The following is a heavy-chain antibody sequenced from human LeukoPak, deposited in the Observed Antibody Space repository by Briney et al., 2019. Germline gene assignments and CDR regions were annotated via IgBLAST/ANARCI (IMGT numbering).Heavy chain of an antibody. Sequence: PSETLSLTCTVSGGSISSNSYYWGWIRQPPGKGLEWIGYIYYSGSTNYNPSLKSRVTISIDTSKNQFSLKLSSVTAADTAVYYCARGGSRITMVRGVIIPPLDLWGRGTLVTVSS. D-gene: IGHD3-10*01. V-gene: IGHV4-61*05. CDR1: GGSISSNSYY. CDR3: ARGGSRITMVRGVIIPPLDL. J-gene: IGHJ2*01. CDR2: IYYSGST.